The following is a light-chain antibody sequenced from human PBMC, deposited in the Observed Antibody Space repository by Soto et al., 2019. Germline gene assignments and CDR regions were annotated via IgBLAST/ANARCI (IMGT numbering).Light chain of an antibody. V-gene: IGLV1-40*01. J-gene: IGLJ3*02. CDR2: GNS. Sequence: QSVLTQPPSVSGAPGQRVTISCTGSSSNIGAGYDVHWYHQLPGTAPKLLIYGNSNRPSGVPDRFSGSKSGTSASLAITGLQAEDEADYYCQSYDNSLSAWVFGGGTQLTVL. CDR3: QSYDNSLSAWV. CDR1: SSNIGAGYD.